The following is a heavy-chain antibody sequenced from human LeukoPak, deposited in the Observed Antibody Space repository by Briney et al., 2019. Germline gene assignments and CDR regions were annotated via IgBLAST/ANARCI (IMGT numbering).Heavy chain of an antibody. Sequence: GGSLRLSCSDSGFTFSSYAMHWVRQAPGKGLEYVSAISSNGGNTYYADSVKGRFTISRDNSKNTLYLEMNSLKTEDTGVYFCARDGREYSDYGMGVWGPGTTVIVSS. CDR2: ISSNGGNT. D-gene: IGHD2/OR15-2a*01. CDR3: ARDGREYSDYGMGV. V-gene: IGHV3-64*04. CDR1: GFTFSSYA. J-gene: IGHJ6*02.